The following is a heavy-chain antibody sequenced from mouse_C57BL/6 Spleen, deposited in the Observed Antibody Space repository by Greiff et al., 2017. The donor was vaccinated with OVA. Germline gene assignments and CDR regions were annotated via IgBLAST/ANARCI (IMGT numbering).Heavy chain of an antibody. J-gene: IGHJ3*01. V-gene: IGHV1-64*01. Sequence: QVQLQQPGAELVKPGASVKLSCKASGYTFTSYWMHWVKQRPGQGLEWIGMIHPNSGSTNYNEKFKSKATLTVDKSSSTAYMQLSSLTSEDSAVYYCTAQARGGCAYWGQGTLVTVSA. CDR3: TAQARGGCAY. CDR1: GYTFTSYW. D-gene: IGHD3-2*02. CDR2: IHPNSGST.